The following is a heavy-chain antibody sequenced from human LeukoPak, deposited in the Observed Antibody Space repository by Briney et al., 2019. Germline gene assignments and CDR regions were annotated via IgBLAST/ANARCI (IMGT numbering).Heavy chain of an antibody. J-gene: IGHJ5*02. CDR1: GGSFSGYY. Sequence: SETLSLTCAVYGGSFSGYYWSWIRQPPGKGLEWIGEINHSGSTNYNPSLKSRVTISVDTSKNQFSLKLSSVTAADTAVYYCARKTIIVVVNWFDPWGQGTLVTVSS. CDR3: ARKTIIVVVNWFDP. D-gene: IGHD3-22*01. V-gene: IGHV4-34*01. CDR2: INHSGST.